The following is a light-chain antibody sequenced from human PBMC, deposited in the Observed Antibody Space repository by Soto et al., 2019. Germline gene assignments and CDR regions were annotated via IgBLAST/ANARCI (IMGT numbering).Light chain of an antibody. CDR1: STDVGGYHS. CDR3: SSYTSTSPVL. V-gene: IGLV2-14*01. Sequence: QSALPQPASVSGSPGQAITISCTGTSTDVGGYHSVSWYQQHPGKAHKLMIYSVSNRPSGVSDRVSGSKSGNTASLTISGFQAEDEADYYCSSYTSTSPVLCGGGTKVTVL. CDR2: SVS. J-gene: IGLJ2*01.